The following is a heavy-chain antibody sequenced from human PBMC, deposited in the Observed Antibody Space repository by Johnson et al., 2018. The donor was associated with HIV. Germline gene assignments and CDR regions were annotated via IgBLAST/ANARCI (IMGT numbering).Heavy chain of an antibody. CDR1: GFSVSNTY. V-gene: IGHV3-66*01. J-gene: IGHJ3*01. CDR2: IYSGGST. CDR3: ARDGESQQLPLGDAFDV. D-gene: IGHD6-13*01. Sequence: MHLVESGGGLVEPGGSLRLSCGASGFSVSNTYMNWVRQAPGKGLEWVSVIYSGGSTYYADSVRGRFTISRDNSKNALYLQMSSLRVEDTAMYYCARDGESQQLPLGDAFDVWGQGTMVTVSS.